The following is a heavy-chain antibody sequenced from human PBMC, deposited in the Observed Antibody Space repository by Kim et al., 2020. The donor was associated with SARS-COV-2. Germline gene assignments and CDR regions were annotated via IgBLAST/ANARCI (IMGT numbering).Heavy chain of an antibody. Sequence: GGSLRLSCAASGFTFSSYWMHSVRQAPGKGLVWVSRINSDGSSTSYADSVKGRFTISRDNAKNTLYLQMNSLRGEDTAVYYCARRLGWGAVPFDIWGQGTMVSVSS. D-gene: IGHD3-16*01. CDR1: GFTFSSYW. CDR2: INSDGSST. CDR3: ARRLGWGAVPFDI. J-gene: IGHJ3*02. V-gene: IGHV3-74*01.